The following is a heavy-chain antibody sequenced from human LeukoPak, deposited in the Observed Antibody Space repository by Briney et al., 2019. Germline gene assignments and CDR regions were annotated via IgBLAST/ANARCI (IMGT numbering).Heavy chain of an antibody. Sequence: QTGGSLRLSCAASGFTFSSYWMHWVRQAPGKGLVWVSRINSDGSSTSYADSVKGRFTISRDNAKNTLYLQMNSLRAEDTAVYYCAREGYRYYFDYWGQGTLVTVSS. V-gene: IGHV3-74*01. CDR3: AREGYRYYFDY. CDR1: GFTFSSYW. D-gene: IGHD5-18*01. CDR2: INSDGSST. J-gene: IGHJ4*02.